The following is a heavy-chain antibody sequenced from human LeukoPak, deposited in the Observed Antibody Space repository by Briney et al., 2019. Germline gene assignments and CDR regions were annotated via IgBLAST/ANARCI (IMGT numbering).Heavy chain of an antibody. CDR3: ARVMTTVTSGAMDV. CDR1: GGPISSGGYS. V-gene: IGHV4-30-2*01. J-gene: IGHJ6*02. CDR2: IYHSGST. Sequence: SETLSLTCAVSGGPISSGGYSWSWIRQPPGKGLEWIGYIYHSGSTYYNPSLKSRVTISVGRSKNQFSLKLSSVTAADTAVYYCARVMTTVTSGAMDVWGQGTTVTVSS. D-gene: IGHD4-17*01.